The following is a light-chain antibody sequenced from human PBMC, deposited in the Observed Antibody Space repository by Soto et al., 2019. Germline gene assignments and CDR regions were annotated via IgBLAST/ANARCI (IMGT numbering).Light chain of an antibody. CDR3: SSFAGNNNMV. CDR2: EVS. V-gene: IGLV2-8*01. J-gene: IGLJ2*01. CDR1: SSDVGVYNY. Sequence: QSDLTQPPSASGAPGQSVTLSCTGTSSDVGVYNYVSWYQQHPGNAPKLLISEVSKRPSGVPDRFSGSKSGNTASLTVSGLQAEDEADYYCSSFAGNNNMVFGGGTKLTVL.